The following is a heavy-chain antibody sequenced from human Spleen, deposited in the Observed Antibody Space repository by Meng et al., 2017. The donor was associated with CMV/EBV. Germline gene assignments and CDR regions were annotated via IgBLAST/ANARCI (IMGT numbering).Heavy chain of an antibody. V-gene: IGHV1-69*02. J-gene: IGHJ5*02. D-gene: IGHD3-16*01. CDR2: ISPAIGVR. CDR1: GGTFSSYI. CDR3: ARGADDYDDYGLGSLCFDP. Sequence: SVKVSCKTSGGTFSSYIIIWVRQAPGHGLEWMGKISPAIGVRKYAQKFQGRVAMTADKSTSTAYMELSSLTYNDTAVYYCARGADDYDDYGLGSLCFDPWGQGTLVTVSS.